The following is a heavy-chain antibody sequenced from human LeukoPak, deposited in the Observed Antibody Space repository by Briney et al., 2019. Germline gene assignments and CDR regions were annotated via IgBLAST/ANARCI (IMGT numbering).Heavy chain of an antibody. Sequence: SETLSLTSTVSGGSISSYYWTWIRQPPGKGLEWIGHIYYSGSTNYNPSLKSPVTISVDTSKNQFSLKLSSVTAADTAVYYCARGDHGVKYYFDYWGQGTLVTVSS. CDR2: IYYSGST. D-gene: IGHD2-21*01. J-gene: IGHJ4*02. CDR3: ARGDHGVKYYFDY. CDR1: GGSISSYY. V-gene: IGHV4-59*12.